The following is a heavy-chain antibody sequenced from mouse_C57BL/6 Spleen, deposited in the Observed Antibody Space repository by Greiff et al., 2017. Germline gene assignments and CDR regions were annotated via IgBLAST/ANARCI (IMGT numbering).Heavy chain of an antibody. D-gene: IGHD1-1*01. V-gene: IGHV1-26*01. Sequence: VQLQQSGPELVKPGASVKISCKASGYTFTDYYMNWVKQSHGKSLEWIGDINPNNGGTSYNQKFKGKATLTVDKSSSTAYMELRSLTSEDSAVYYCARRAGVVGAHFDYWGQGTTLTVSS. CDR1: GYTFTDYY. J-gene: IGHJ2*01. CDR3: ARRAGVVGAHFDY. CDR2: INPNNGGT.